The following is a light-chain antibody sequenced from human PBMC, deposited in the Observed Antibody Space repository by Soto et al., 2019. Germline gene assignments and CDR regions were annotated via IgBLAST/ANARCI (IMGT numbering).Light chain of an antibody. CDR2: DAS. CDR1: QKISGW. Sequence: DNQVTQSPSTLSASVGDRVTITCRASQKISGWLAWYQQKPGKAPKLLIYDASTLESGVPSRFSGSESGTEYTLTISSLEPEDFAVYYCQQRSNWPPTFGQGTRLEIK. V-gene: IGKV1-5*01. CDR3: QQRSNWPPT. J-gene: IGKJ5*01.